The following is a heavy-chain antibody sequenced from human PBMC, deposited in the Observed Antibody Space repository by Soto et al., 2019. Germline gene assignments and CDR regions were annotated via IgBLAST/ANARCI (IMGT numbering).Heavy chain of an antibody. J-gene: IGHJ4*02. CDR3: PTAHPRCPDY. D-gene: IGHD3-16*01. Sequence: GGSLRLSCAAYGFTFSNAWMNWARQAPGPGLEWVGLIQRKTDGGTIDYSAPVMVRFIITRDDSRDTLYLQMNSLTTEDTAVYYCPTAHPRCPDYLDQGTLVAVSS. CDR1: GFTFSNAW. V-gene: IGHV3-15*01. CDR2: IQRKTDGGTI.